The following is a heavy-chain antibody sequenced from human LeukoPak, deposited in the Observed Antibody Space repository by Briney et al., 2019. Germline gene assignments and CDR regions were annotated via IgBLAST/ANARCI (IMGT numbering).Heavy chain of an antibody. V-gene: IGHV3-43*02. CDR3: TKDNQRGGFQH. Sequence: GGSLRLSCVASGFSFDDNDMYRVRQAPGKGLEWVSLISGDGATTHYADSVKGRFNISRDNSKSSLYLQMNSLRSEDSALYYCTKDNQRGGFQHWGQGTLVTVSS. CDR1: GFSFDDND. CDR2: ISGDGATT. J-gene: IGHJ1*01. D-gene: IGHD3-16*01.